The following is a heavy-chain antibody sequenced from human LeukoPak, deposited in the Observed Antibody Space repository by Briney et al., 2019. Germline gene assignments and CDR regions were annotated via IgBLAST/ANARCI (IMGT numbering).Heavy chain of an antibody. CDR2: ISSSSSYT. Sequence: KPGGSLILSCAPPGFTFSDYYMSWIRQAPGKGLEWVSYISSSSSYTNYADSVKGRFTISRDNAKNSLYLQMNSLRAEDTAVYYCARGGFLRGATTPYFDYWGQGTLVTVSS. V-gene: IGHV3-11*05. CDR1: GFTFSDYY. CDR3: ARGGFLRGATTPYFDY. J-gene: IGHJ4*02. D-gene: IGHD1-26*01.